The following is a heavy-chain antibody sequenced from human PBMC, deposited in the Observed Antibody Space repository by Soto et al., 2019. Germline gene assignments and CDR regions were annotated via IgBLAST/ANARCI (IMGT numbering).Heavy chain of an antibody. D-gene: IGHD3-10*01. CDR2: IYYSGST. J-gene: IGHJ6*02. CDR3: AREWFGESNYYYYGMDV. V-gene: IGHV4-31*03. Sequence: PSETLSLTCTVSGGSISSGGYYWIWIRQHPGKGLEWIGYIYYSGSTYYNPSLKSRVTISVDTSKNQFSLKLSSVTAADTAVYYCAREWFGESNYYYYGMDVWGQGTTVTVSS. CDR1: GGSISSGGYY.